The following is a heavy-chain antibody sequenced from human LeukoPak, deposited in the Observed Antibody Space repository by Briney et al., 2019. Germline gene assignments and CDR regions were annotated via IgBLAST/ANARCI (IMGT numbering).Heavy chain of an antibody. CDR1: GFTFISYW. CDR2: INSDGSTT. V-gene: IGHV3-74*01. Sequence: GGSLRLSCAASGFTFISYWMHWVRQAPGKGLVWVSRINSDGSTTSYAASVKGRFTISRDTSKNTLYLQMNSLRAEDTAVYYCARGHHYYDSSAYYYWGQGTLVTVSS. D-gene: IGHD3-22*01. CDR3: ARGHHYYDSSAYYY. J-gene: IGHJ4*02.